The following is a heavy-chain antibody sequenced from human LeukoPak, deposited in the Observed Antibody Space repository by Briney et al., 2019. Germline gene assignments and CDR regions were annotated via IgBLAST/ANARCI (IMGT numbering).Heavy chain of an antibody. CDR2: IYYSGST. CDR3: ARDLTGYSAFDY. J-gene: IGHJ4*02. Sequence: SETLSLTCTVSGGSISSGGYYWSWTRQHPGKGLEWIGYIYYSGSTYYNPSLKSRVTISVDTSKNQFSLKLSSVTAADTAVYYCARDLTGYSAFDYWGQGTLVTVSS. D-gene: IGHD3-9*01. CDR1: GGSISSGGYY. V-gene: IGHV4-31*03.